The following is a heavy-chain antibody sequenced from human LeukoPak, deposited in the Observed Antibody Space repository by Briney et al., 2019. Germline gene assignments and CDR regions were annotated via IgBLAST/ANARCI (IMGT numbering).Heavy chain of an antibody. CDR2: IYHSGST. CDR1: GGSISSGGCS. J-gene: IGHJ5*02. CDR3: ARGSGDYGDYSGNNWFDP. V-gene: IGHV4-30-2*01. Sequence: SQTLSFTCAVSGGSISSGGCSWSWIRQPPGKGLEWIGYIYHSGSTYYNPSLKSRVTISVDRSKNQFSLKLSSVTAADTAVYYCARGSGDYGDYSGNNWFDPWGQGTLVTVSS. D-gene: IGHD4-17*01.